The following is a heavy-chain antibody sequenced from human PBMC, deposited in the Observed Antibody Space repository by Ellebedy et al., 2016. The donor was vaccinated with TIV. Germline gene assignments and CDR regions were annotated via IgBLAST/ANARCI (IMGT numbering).Heavy chain of an antibody. J-gene: IGHJ5*02. CDR1: GYTFTGYY. CDR3: ARGRPFYSYGPRT. CDR2: INPNSGDT. V-gene: IGHV1-8*02. D-gene: IGHD5-18*01. Sequence: ASVKVSCKASGYTFTGYYMHWVRQVPGQGLEWMGWINPNSGDTGYAQKFQGRVTMTRNTSISTAYMELSSLRSEDTAVYYCARGRPFYSYGPRTWGQGTLVTVSS.